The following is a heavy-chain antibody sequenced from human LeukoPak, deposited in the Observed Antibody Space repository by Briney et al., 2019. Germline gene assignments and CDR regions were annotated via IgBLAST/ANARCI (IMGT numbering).Heavy chain of an antibody. V-gene: IGHV4-59*01. Sequence: PSETLSLTCTVSGGSISSYYWSWIRQPPGKGLEWVGYIFYSGSTNYNPSLKSRVTISVDTSKNQFSLKLSYVTDAETAVYYCARVGRLRYCSGGSCYSFWFAPWGQGTMVTVSS. J-gene: IGHJ5*02. CDR2: IFYSGST. D-gene: IGHD2-15*01. CDR1: GGSISSYY. CDR3: ARVGRLRYCSGGSCYSFWFAP.